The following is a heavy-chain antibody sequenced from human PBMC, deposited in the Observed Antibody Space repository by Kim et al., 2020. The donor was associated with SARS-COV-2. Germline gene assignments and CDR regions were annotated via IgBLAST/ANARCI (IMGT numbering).Heavy chain of an antibody. J-gene: IGHJ4*02. V-gene: IGHV4-59*01. D-gene: IGHD3-22*01. Sequence: SRVPISVDTSKNQFSLKLSSVTAADTAVYYCARAGGYYDSSGYLYTLFDYWGQGTLVTVSS. CDR3: ARAGGYYDSSGYLYTLFDY.